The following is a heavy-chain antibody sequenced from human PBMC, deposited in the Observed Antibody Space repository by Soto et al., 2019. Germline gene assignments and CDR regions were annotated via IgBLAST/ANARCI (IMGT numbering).Heavy chain of an antibody. V-gene: IGHV3-33*03. D-gene: IGHD6-19*01. J-gene: IGHJ3*01. CDR1: GFNISGQG. CDR3: VRGATTTGWFDAFDL. CDR2: IWDDRRDK. Sequence: PGGSLRLCCVASGFNISGQGMHVVRKAPGKGLEWVSFIWDDRRDKYYADSVEGRFLISRDNSKNTMNLQVKRLRPEDTALYYCVRGATTTGWFDAFDLWGRGTMVTVSS.